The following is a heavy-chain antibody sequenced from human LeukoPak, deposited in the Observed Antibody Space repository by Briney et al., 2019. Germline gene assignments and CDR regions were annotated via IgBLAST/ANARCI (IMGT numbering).Heavy chain of an antibody. CDR2: IYHSGST. V-gene: IGHV4-4*02. J-gene: IGHJ4*02. D-gene: IGHD3-16*02. CDR1: GGSISSYY. CDR3: ARVGRGGIIKGNFDY. Sequence: TSETLSLTCTVSGGSISSYYWSWVRQPPGKGLEWIGEIYHSGSTNYNPSLKSRVTISVDKSKNQFSLKLSSVTAADTAVYYCARVGRGGIIKGNFDYWGQGTLVTVSS.